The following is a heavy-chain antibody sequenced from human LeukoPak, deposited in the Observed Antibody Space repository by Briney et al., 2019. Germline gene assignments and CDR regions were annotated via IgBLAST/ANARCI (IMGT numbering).Heavy chain of an antibody. D-gene: IGHD1-26*01. CDR1: GFTFTSYA. J-gene: IGHJ4*02. Sequence: PGGSLRLSCAASGFTFTSYAMHWVRQAPGQRLEWMGWINAGNGNTKYSQKFQGRVTITRDTSASTAYMELSSLRSEDTAVYYCARVGATTENDYWGQGTLVTVSS. V-gene: IGHV1-3*01. CDR3: ARVGATTENDY. CDR2: INAGNGNT.